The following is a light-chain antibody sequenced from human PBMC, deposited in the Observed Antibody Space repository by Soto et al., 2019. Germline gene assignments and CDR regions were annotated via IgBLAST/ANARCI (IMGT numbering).Light chain of an antibody. CDR3: QPRSNWPLLT. CDR2: DAS. Sequence: EIVLTQSPATLSLSPGERATLSCRASQSVSSYLAWYQQKPGQAPRLLIYDASNRATGIPARFSGSGSGTDFTLTISSLETEDFAVSYCQPRSNWPLLTFGGGTKVEIK. CDR1: QSVSSY. V-gene: IGKV3-11*01. J-gene: IGKJ4*01.